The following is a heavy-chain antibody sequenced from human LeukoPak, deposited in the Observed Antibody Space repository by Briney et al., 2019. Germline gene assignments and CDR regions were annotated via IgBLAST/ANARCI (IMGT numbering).Heavy chain of an antibody. CDR2: INPNSGDT. CDR1: GYTFTGYY. D-gene: IGHD3-22*01. V-gene: IGHV1-2*02. J-gene: IGHJ4*02. Sequence: ASVKVSCKASGYTFTGYYIHWVRQAPGQGLEWMGWINPNSGDTNYAQKLQGRVTMTRDTSISTAYMELSRLRSDDTAVYYCARAIYYDSSGYYFGYWGQGTLVTVSS. CDR3: ARAIYYDSSGYYFGY.